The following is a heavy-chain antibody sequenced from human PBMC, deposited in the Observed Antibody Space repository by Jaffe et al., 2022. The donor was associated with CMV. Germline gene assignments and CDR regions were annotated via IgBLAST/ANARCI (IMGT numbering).Heavy chain of an antibody. CDR1: GGSFSGYY. V-gene: IGHV4-34*01. CDR2: INHSGST. J-gene: IGHJ4*02. CDR3: ARGGWNYVLLDY. D-gene: IGHD1-7*01. Sequence: QVQLQQWGAGLLKPSETLSLTCAVYGGSFSGYYWSWIRQPPGKGLEWIGEINHSGSTNYNPSLKSRVTISVDTSKNQFSLKLSSVTAADTAVYYCARGGWNYVLLDYWGQGTLVTVSS.